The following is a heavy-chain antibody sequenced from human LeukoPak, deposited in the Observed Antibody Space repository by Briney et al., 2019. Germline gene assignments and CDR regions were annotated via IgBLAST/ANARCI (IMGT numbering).Heavy chain of an antibody. Sequence: GGSLRLSCAASGFTFSGYGMSWVRQAPGKGLEWVSAITRGGGDTYYADSVKGRFTISRDNSKNTLYLQMKSLRAEDTAIYYCARFETVAAKPIEHWGPGTLVTVSS. CDR1: GFTFSGYG. J-gene: IGHJ1*01. D-gene: IGHD6-19*01. CDR2: ITRGGGDT. V-gene: IGHV3-23*01. CDR3: ARFETVAAKPIEH.